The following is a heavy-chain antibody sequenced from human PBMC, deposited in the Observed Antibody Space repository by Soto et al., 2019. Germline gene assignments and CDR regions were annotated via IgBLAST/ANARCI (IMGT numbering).Heavy chain of an antibody. CDR1: GYSFTSYW. CDR2: IDPSDTYN. CDR3: ARHHDYGDTGWFDP. Sequence: PGESLKISCKGSGYSFTSYWITWVRQMPGKGLEWMGRIDPSDTYNNDSPTFQGNVTNPADKSISTAYLQWSSLKAADTAKYYCARHHDYGDTGWFDPWGQGTLVTVSS. D-gene: IGHD4-17*01. V-gene: IGHV5-10-1*01. J-gene: IGHJ5*02.